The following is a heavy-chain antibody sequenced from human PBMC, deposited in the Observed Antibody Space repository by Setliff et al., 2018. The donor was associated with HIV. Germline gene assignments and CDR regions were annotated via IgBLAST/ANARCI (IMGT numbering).Heavy chain of an antibody. CDR2: IKQDGSET. V-gene: IGHV3-7*01. D-gene: IGHD3-16*01. Sequence: LRLSCVGSGFTFSTYWMSWVRQVPGKGLECVAHIKQDGSETFYVDSVKGRFTVSRDNVKNSLYLQMNSLRAEDTAIYYCARDNNRGGAVDYWGQGTLVTVSS. CDR3: ARDNNRGGAVDY. CDR1: GFTFSTYW. J-gene: IGHJ4*02.